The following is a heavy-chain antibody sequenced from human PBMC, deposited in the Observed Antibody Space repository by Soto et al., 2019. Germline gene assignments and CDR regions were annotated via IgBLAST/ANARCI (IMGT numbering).Heavy chain of an antibody. Sequence: SENLSLTCTVSGGSISSYYWSWIRQPPGKGLEWIGYIYYSGSTNYNPSLKSRVTISVDTSKNQFSLKLSSVTAADTAVYYCARMVRGVRDHYYCGMDVWGQGTTVTVSS. V-gene: IGHV4-59*01. CDR1: GGSISSYY. CDR3: ARMVRGVRDHYYCGMDV. D-gene: IGHD3-10*01. J-gene: IGHJ6*02. CDR2: IYYSGST.